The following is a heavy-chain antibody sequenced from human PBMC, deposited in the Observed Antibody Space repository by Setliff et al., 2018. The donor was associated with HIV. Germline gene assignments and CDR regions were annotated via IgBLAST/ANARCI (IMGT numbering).Heavy chain of an antibody. V-gene: IGHV1-69*10. D-gene: IGHD3-22*01. Sequence: ASVKVSCKASGGTFSSYAINWVRQAPGQGFEWMGGIIPILGIANYAQKFQGRVTITADKSTSTAYMELSSLRSEDTAVYYCARDREYYYDNSGSPSFDYWGQGTLVTVSS. CDR3: ARDREYYYDNSGSPSFDY. J-gene: IGHJ4*02. CDR2: IIPILGIA. CDR1: GGTFSSYA.